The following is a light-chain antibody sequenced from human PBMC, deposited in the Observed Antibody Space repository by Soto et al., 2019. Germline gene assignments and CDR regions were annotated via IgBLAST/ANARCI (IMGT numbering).Light chain of an antibody. CDR1: QSVLYTSNNKNY. J-gene: IGKJ4*01. V-gene: IGKV4-1*01. CDR3: QQYDSTPLT. CDR2: WAS. Sequence: DIVMTQSPDSLAVSLGEGSTINCRSSQSVLYTSNNKNYLAWYQQRPGQPPKLLLYWASNRESGVPDRFSGSGSGTDFTLTISSLQPEDVAVAFCQQYDSTPLTFGGGTKVEIK.